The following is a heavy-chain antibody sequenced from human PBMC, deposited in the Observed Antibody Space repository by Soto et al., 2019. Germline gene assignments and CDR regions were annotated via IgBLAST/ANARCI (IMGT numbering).Heavy chain of an antibody. CDR2: VNPSGGST. CDR1: GYTFTSYY. Sequence: ASVKVSCKASGYTFTSYYMHWVRQAPGQGLEWMGIVNPSGGSTSYAQKFQGRVTMTRDTSTSTVYMELSSLRSEDTAVYYCARTALVVAETTREDYWAQGTLVTVSS. V-gene: IGHV1-46*01. CDR3: ARTALVVAETTREDY. J-gene: IGHJ4*02. D-gene: IGHD2-15*01.